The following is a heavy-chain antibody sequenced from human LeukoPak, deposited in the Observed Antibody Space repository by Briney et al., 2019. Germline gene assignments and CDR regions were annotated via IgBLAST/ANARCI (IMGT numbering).Heavy chain of an antibody. CDR1: GYTFTSYD. CDR2: MNPNSGNT. D-gene: IGHD2-15*01. Sequence: ASVKVSCKASGYTFTSYDTNWVRQATGQGLEWMGWMNPNSGNTGYAQKFQGRVTMTRNISTSTAYMELSSLRSEDTAVYYCARADGGGSCYLYWGQGTLVTVSS. CDR3: ARADGGGSCYLY. V-gene: IGHV1-8*01. J-gene: IGHJ4*02.